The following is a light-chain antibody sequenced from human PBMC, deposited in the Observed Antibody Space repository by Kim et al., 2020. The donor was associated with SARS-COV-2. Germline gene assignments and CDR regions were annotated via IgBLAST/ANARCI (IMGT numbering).Light chain of an antibody. CDR1: QSLVCSEVNTY. CDR3: MQDTHWPWT. Sequence: AAHPGRSRQSLVCSEVNTYLEWFQKRRGQSPRRLIYKVSERDSGVPDRFSGSGSDTDFTLKISRVEAEGVGVYYCMQDTHWPWTFGRGTKVDIK. CDR2: KVS. J-gene: IGKJ1*01. V-gene: IGKV2-30*01.